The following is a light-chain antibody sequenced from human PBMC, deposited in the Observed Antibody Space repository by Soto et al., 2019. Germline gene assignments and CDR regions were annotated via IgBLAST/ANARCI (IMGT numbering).Light chain of an antibody. V-gene: IGKV3-15*01. CDR1: QSVTYN. CDR3: QQYKNWPPLT. Sequence: EIVMTQSPATLSVSPGETATLSCRASQSVTYNLAWYQQKPGQGPRLLVYGAFTRATGIPARFSGSWSVTEFTLTISSLQSEDFAVYYCQQYKNWPPLTFGGGTKVEIK. J-gene: IGKJ4*01. CDR2: GAF.